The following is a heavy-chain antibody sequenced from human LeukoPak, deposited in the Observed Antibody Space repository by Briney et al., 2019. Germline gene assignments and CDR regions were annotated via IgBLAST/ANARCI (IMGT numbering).Heavy chain of an antibody. V-gene: IGHV4-34*01. D-gene: IGHD4-11*01. CDR2: INHSGST. J-gene: IGHJ4*02. Sequence: SETLSLTCAVYGGSFSGYYWSWIRQPPGKGLEWIGEINHSGSTNYNPSLKSRVTISVDTSKNQFSLKLSSVTAADTAVYYCARIGYSNYRRSPRYWGQGTLVTVSS. CDR1: GGSFSGYY. CDR3: ARIGYSNYRRSPRY.